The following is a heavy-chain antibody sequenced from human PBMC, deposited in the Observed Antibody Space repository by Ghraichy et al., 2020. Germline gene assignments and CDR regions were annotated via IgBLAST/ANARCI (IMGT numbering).Heavy chain of an antibody. Sequence: GESLNISCAASGFTFSSYWITWARQAPGKGLEWVANIKQDGGERYYVDSVKGRFTIARDNAKNSLYLQMTSLRAEDTAVYYCARDRSYYGSGSQYNFGYAFDIWGQGTMVTVSS. D-gene: IGHD3-10*01. CDR3: ARDRSYYGSGSQYNFGYAFDI. CDR2: IKQDGGER. J-gene: IGHJ3*02. CDR1: GFTFSSYW. V-gene: IGHV3-7*04.